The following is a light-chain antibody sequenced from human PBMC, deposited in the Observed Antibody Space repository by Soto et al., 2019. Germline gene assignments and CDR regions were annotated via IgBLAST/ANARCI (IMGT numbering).Light chain of an antibody. V-gene: IGKV1-5*01. CDR2: DAS. Sequence: DIQMTQSPSTLSASIGDRVTITCRASQNISTWVAWYQQKPGKAPKLLMYDASTLKTGVTSRFSGSGSGTDFTLTINSLQADDFATYHCQQYNFSPYTFGQGSRLDIK. J-gene: IGKJ2*01. CDR1: QNISTW. CDR3: QQYNFSPYT.